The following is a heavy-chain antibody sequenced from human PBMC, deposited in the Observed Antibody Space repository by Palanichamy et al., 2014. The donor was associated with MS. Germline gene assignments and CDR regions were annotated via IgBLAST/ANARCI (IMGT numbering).Heavy chain of an antibody. V-gene: IGHV3-49*04. Sequence: EVRLVESGGDLVQPGRSLTLSCTVSGVTFGDYAVTWVRQAPGKGLEWVGFIRSKAYGGTTEYAASVKGRFIISRDDSKEIAYLQMNSLKSGDTAVYYCAKCVSIAGPSFDYWGQGTLVTVSS. CDR1: GVTFGDYA. J-gene: IGHJ4*02. CDR3: AKCVSIAGPSFDY. D-gene: IGHD2-15*01. CDR2: IRSKAYGGTT.